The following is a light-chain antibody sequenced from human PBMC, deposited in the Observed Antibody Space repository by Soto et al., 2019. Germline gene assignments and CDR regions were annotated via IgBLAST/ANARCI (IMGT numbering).Light chain of an antibody. J-gene: IGKJ1*01. Sequence: IQMTQSPSTLSVSLGDRITITCRASEDIDTSLAWFQQRPGKAPKVLIAGASGLMNGVPSTFSGSGSGTEFALTISSVQPDDFATYFCQHYDTFSWKFGQGTKV. CDR1: EDIDTS. CDR3: QHYDTFSWK. CDR2: GAS. V-gene: IGKV1-5*01.